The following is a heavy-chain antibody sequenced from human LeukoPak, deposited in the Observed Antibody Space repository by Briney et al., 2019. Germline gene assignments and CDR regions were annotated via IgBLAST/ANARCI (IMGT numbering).Heavy chain of an antibody. D-gene: IGHD3-10*01. CDR2: IWNDGSNK. CDR3: ARASGPFDY. J-gene: IGHJ4*02. Sequence: GRSLRLSCAASGFTFSTYGMHWVRQARGKGLEWVAVIWNDGSNKYYADSVKGRFTISRDNSKNTLYLQMNSLRAEDTAVYSCARASGPFDYWGQGTLVTVSS. CDR1: GFTFSTYG. V-gene: IGHV3-33*01.